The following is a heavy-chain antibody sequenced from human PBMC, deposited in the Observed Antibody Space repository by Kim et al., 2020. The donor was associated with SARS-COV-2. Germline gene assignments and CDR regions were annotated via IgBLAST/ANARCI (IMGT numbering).Heavy chain of an antibody. CDR3: AKGRGSYPPYYYYGMDV. CDR1: GFTFSSYA. D-gene: IGHD1-26*01. V-gene: IGHV3-23*01. Sequence: GGSLRLSCAASGFTFSSYAMSWVRQAPGKGLEWVSAISGSGGSTYYADSVKGRFTISRDNSKNTLYLQMNSLRAEDTAVYYCAKGRGSYPPYYYYGMDVWGHGTTVTVS. J-gene: IGHJ6*02. CDR2: ISGSGGST.